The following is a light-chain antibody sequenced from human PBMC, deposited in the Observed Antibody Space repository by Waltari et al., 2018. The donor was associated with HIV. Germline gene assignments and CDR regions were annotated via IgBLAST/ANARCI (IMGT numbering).Light chain of an antibody. Sequence: DIQMTQSPSSLSASVGDRVTTTCRASQGISKSLAWYQQTPGKAPEVLLYSASRLESGVPSRFSGNGSGTDFTLTISSLQPEDFATFYCQQYYRIPWTFGQGTKVEIK. CDR1: QGISKS. CDR3: QQYYRIPWT. J-gene: IGKJ1*01. CDR2: SAS. V-gene: IGKV1-NL1*01.